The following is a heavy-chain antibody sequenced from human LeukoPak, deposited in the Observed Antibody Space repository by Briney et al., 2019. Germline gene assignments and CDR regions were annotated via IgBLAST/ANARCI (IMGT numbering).Heavy chain of an antibody. Sequence: ASVEVSCKASGYTFTSYAMHWVRQAPGQRLEWMGWINAGNGNTKYSQKFQGRVTITRDTSASTAYMELSSLRSEDTAVYYCARIGLRGSYYDYFDYWGQGTLVTVSS. CDR1: GYTFTSYA. D-gene: IGHD1-26*01. CDR2: INAGNGNT. J-gene: IGHJ4*02. CDR3: ARIGLRGSYYDYFDY. V-gene: IGHV1-3*01.